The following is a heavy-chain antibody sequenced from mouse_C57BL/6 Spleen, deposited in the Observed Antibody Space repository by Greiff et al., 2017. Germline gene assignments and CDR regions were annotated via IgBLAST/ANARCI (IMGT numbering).Heavy chain of an antibody. J-gene: IGHJ3*01. CDR1: GYTFTSYW. D-gene: IGHD2-4*01. V-gene: IGHV1-69*01. CDR3: ARLDDYQFAY. Sequence: QVQLQQPGAELVMPGASVKLSCKASGYTFTSYWMRWVKQRPGQGLEWIGEIDPSDSYTNYNQKFKGKSTLTVDKSSSTAYMQLSSLTSEDSAVYYCARLDDYQFAYWGQGTLVTVSA. CDR2: IDPSDSYT.